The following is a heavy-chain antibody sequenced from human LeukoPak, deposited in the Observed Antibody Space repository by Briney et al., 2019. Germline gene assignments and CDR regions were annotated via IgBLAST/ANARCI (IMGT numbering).Heavy chain of an antibody. CDR2: INSDGSNT. CDR3: ARDHCSGGSCYLYYSDY. Sequence: GGSLRLSCAASGFTFSSYWMHRVRQAPGKGLVWVSRINSDGSNTNYADSVKGRFTISRDNAKNTLYLQMNSLRAEDTAVYYCARDHCSGGSCYLYYSDYWGQGTLVTVSS. CDR1: GFTFSSYW. D-gene: IGHD2-15*01. V-gene: IGHV3-74*01. J-gene: IGHJ4*02.